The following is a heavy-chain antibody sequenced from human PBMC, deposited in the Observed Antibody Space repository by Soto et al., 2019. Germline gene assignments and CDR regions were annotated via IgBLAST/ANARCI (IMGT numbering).Heavy chain of an antibody. CDR1: GGTFSSYA. D-gene: IGHD6-19*01. J-gene: IGHJ4*02. CDR2: IIPIFGTA. V-gene: IGHV1-69*12. Sequence: QVQLVQSGAEVKKPGSSVKVSCKASGGTFSSYAISWVRQAPGQGLEWMGGIIPIFGTANYAQKFQGRVTITADEATSTAYMELSSLRSEDTAVYYCARVPGAVAGDFYYFDYWGQGTLVTVSS. CDR3: ARVPGAVAGDFYYFDY.